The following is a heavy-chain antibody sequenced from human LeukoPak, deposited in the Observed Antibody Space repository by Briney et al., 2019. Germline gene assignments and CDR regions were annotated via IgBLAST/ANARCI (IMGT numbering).Heavy chain of an antibody. Sequence: SETLSLTCAVSGYSISSGYYWSWIRQPPGKGLEWIGYIYYSGSTYYNPSLKSRVTISVDTSKNQFSLKLSPVTAADTAVYYCARYCSSTSCDAFDIWGQGTMVTVSS. CDR1: GYSISSGYY. V-gene: IGHV4-30-4*08. J-gene: IGHJ3*02. CDR2: IYYSGST. CDR3: ARYCSSTSCDAFDI. D-gene: IGHD2-2*01.